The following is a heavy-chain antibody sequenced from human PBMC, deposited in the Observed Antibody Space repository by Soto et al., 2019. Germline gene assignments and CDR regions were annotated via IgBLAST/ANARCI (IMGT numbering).Heavy chain of an antibody. D-gene: IGHD1-26*01. CDR3: ARRRSGSYQDY. J-gene: IGHJ4*02. Sequence: GESLKISCKGSGYSFTSYWIAWVRQMPGKGLECMGIIYPRDSDTRYSPSFQGQVTISADKSTSTAYLQWSNLKASDTAIYYCARRRSGSYQDYWGQGTLVTVSS. CDR1: GYSFTSYW. V-gene: IGHV5-51*01. CDR2: IYPRDSDT.